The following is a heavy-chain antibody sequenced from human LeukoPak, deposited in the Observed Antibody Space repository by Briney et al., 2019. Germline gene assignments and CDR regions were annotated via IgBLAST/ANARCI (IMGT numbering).Heavy chain of an antibody. CDR3: AREASGWSTDAFDI. CDR1: GGTFSSYA. J-gene: IGHJ3*02. CDR2: IIPIFGTA. Sequence: SVKVSCKASGGTFSSYAISWVRQAPGQGLEWMGGIIPIFGTANYAQRFQGRVTITADESTSTAYMELSSLRSEDTAVYYCAREASGWSTDAFDIWGQGTMVTVSS. V-gene: IGHV1-69*13. D-gene: IGHD6-19*01.